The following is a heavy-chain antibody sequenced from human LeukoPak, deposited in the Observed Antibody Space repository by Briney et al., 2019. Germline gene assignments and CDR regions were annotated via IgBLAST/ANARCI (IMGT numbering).Heavy chain of an antibody. CDR2: INPNSGGT. V-gene: IGHV1-2*02. D-gene: IGHD3-10*01. CDR3: ERDRYGSGILAYTDV. CDR1: GYTFTGHY. Sequence: ASVKVSCKTSGYTFTGHYMHWVRQARGQGLEGMGWINPNSGGTNYAQKFQGGVTITRDTSISTPYIELSRLRSGHAAVYYCERDRYGSGILAYTDVWGKGTTLTTSS. J-gene: IGHJ6*03.